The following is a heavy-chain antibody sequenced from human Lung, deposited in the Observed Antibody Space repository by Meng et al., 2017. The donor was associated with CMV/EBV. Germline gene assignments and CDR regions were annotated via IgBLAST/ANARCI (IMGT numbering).Heavy chain of an antibody. CDR2: IPHRGGS. CDR3: LRRSGGSV. J-gene: IGHJ1*01. Sequence: VALRESGPALVKPSETLSLTCAVSGDSITNHNWWAWVRQPPGKGLEWIGEIPHRGGSAYNPSLKSRVSMSIDKSKNQFSLKLTSVTAADTAVYHCLRRSGGSVWGQGTLVTVSS. CDR1: GDSITNHNW. V-gene: IGHV4-4*02. D-gene: IGHD3-10*01.